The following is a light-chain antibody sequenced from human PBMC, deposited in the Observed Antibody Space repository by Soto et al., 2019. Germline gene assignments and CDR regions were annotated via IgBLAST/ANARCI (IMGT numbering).Light chain of an antibody. CDR2: DAS. CDR3: QEYNSAPPLT. CDR1: QGITNY. J-gene: IGKJ4*01. Sequence: DIQMTQSPSSLSASVGDRVTITCRASQGITNYLAWYQQKPGKVPKLLISDASTLQSGVPSRFSGGGSGTDFTLTISSLQPEDVATYYCQEYNSAPPLTFGGGTKVEI. V-gene: IGKV1-27*01.